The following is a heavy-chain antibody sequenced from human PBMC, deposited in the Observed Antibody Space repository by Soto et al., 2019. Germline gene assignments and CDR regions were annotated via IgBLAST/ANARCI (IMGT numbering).Heavy chain of an antibody. CDR2: IYWDGDK. CDR3: GHSKGLVAADDERKNVFYY. CDR1: GFSLSTSGVG. D-gene: IGHD2-15*01. Sequence: SGPTLVNPTQTLTLTCTFSGFSLSTSGVGVGWIRQSPGKALEWLAMIYWDGDKRYSPSLKSRLTITKDTSKNQVVLTMTNMDPVDTATYYCGHSKGLVAADDERKNVFYYLGQGNPVPVSA. J-gene: IGHJ4*01. V-gene: IGHV2-5*02.